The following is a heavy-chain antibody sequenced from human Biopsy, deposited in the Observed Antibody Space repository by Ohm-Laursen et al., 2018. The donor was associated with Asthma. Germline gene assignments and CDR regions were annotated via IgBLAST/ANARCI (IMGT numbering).Heavy chain of an antibody. V-gene: IGHV1-2*06. J-gene: IGHJ5*02. Sequence: ASVKVSCKASAYTFIGYHLHWVRQAPGEGLEWMGRINPSGGATVYAQKFQGRVTMTRDASISTAYMELSRLTSDDTAVYYCARVQKSPGDRWFDPWGQGTLVTVSS. CDR2: INPSGGAT. D-gene: IGHD7-27*01. CDR3: ARVQKSPGDRWFDP. CDR1: AYTFIGYH.